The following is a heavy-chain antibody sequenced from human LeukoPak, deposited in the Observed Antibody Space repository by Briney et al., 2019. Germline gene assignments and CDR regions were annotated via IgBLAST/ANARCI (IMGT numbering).Heavy chain of an antibody. CDR1: GFTFNNYC. V-gene: IGHV3-7*01. CDR2: MKQDGSEI. CDR3: ARHSRNYYDSSGLNY. J-gene: IGHJ4*02. Sequence: GGSLRLSCAPSGFTFNNYCMAWVRQAPGKGLEWVPSMKQDGSEIYYVDSVKGRFTISRDNAKNSLYLQMNSLRAEDTAVYYCARHSRNYYDSSGLNYWGQGTLVTVSS. D-gene: IGHD3-22*01.